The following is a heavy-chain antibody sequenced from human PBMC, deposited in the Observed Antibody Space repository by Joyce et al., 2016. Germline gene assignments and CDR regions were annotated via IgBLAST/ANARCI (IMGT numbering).Heavy chain of an antibody. V-gene: IGHV3-23*01. D-gene: IGHD3-3*01. J-gene: IGHJ3*02. CDR1: GFNFSSYV. CDR2: VTGSGGTT. Sequence: EVQLLESGGGLVQPGGSLRLSCAASGFNFSSYVMAWVRQGPGQGLEWVSGVTGSGGTTVNADSVQGRFTISRDNGKNTLYLQMNSLRAEDTAVYYCAKGDYDFWSGHGTFDIWGQGTMVTVSS. CDR3: AKGDYDFWSGHGTFDI.